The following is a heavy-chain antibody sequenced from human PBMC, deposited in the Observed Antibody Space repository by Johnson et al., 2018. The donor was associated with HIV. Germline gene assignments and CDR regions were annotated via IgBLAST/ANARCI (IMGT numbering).Heavy chain of an antibody. D-gene: IGHD3-10*01. CDR3: ARAALGGTHPFDI. CDR1: GFTFSSYE. J-gene: IGHJ3*02. CDR2: ISSSGSTI. Sequence: VQLVESGGGLVQPGGSLRLSCAASGFTFSSYEMNWVRQAPGKGLAWASYISSSGSTIYYADSVKGRFTISRDNAKKSLYLQMNSLRAEDTAVYYCARAALGGTHPFDIWGQGTMVIVSS. V-gene: IGHV3-48*03.